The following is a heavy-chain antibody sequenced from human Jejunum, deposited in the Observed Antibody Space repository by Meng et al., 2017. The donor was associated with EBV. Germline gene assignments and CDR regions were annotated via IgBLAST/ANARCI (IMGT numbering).Heavy chain of an antibody. CDR3: ARQGPSGRTFDY. J-gene: IGHJ4*02. D-gene: IGHD1-26*01. Sequence: LRRGSGPGRVKPSEPLSLTCTVSGGSISSSSYYWGWIRQPPGKGLEWIGTYYNSGSTYYNPSLKSRVTISVDTSKNQFSLKLISVTAADTAAYYCARQGPSGRTFDYWGQGTLVTVSS. CDR1: GGSISSSSYY. V-gene: IGHV4-39*01. CDR2: YYNSGST.